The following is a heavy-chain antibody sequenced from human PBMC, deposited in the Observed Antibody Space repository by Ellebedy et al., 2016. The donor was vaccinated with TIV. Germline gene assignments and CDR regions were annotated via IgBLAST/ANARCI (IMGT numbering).Heavy chain of an antibody. Sequence: SETLSLXCTVSGYSISSGYYWGWIRQPPGKGLEWIGSIYHSGSTYYNPSLKSRVTISVDTSKNQFSLKLSSVTAADTAVYYCASGAADTNYYYYGMDVWGQGTTVTVSS. D-gene: IGHD6-13*01. V-gene: IGHV4-38-2*02. CDR2: IYHSGST. CDR1: GYSISSGYY. CDR3: ASGAADTNYYYYGMDV. J-gene: IGHJ6*02.